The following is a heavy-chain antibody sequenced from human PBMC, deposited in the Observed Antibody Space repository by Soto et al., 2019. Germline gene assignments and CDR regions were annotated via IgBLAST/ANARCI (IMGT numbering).Heavy chain of an antibody. J-gene: IGHJ4*02. CDR3: ARYWGYSSGWIDY. CDR2: IYYSGST. Sequence: PSETLSLTCTVSGGSISSSSYYWGWIRQPPGKGLEWIGSIYYSGSTYYNPSLKSRVTISVDTSKNQFSLKLSSVTAADTAVYYCARYWGYSSGWIDYWGQGTLVTVSS. V-gene: IGHV4-39*01. CDR1: GGSISSSSYY. D-gene: IGHD6-19*01.